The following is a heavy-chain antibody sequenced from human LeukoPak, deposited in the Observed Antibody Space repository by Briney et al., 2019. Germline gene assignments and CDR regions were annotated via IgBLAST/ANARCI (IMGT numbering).Heavy chain of an antibody. V-gene: IGHV3-48*03. CDR2: ISSSGSTI. Sequence: PGGSLRLSCAAPGFTFSSYEMNWVRQAPGKGLEWVSYISSSGSTIYYADSVKGRFIIPRDHAKNSLYLQMNSLRAEDTAVYYCARAGGSGWPFRGNYFDYWGQGTLVTVSS. CDR1: GFTFSSYE. D-gene: IGHD6-19*01. CDR3: ARAGGSGWPFRGNYFDY. J-gene: IGHJ4*02.